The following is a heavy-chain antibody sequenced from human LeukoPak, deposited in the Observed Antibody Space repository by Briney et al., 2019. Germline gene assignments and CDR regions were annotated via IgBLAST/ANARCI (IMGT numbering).Heavy chain of an antibody. CDR3: ARGHPYYA. CDR1: GGSFSGYY. D-gene: IGHD1-26*01. CDR2: INHSGST. Sequence: PSETLSLTCAVCGGSFSGYYWSWIRPPPGKGLEWIGEINHSGSTNYNPSLKSRVTISVDTSKNQFSLKLSSETAADTAVYYCARGHPYYAWGQGTLVTVSS. J-gene: IGHJ5*02. V-gene: IGHV4-34*01.